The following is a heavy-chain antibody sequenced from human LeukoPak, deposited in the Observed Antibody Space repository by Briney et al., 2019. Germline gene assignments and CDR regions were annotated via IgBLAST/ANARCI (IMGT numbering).Heavy chain of an antibody. CDR3: ARSRLGYCSGGSCYAYYYMDV. J-gene: IGHJ6*03. Sequence: ASVKVSCKASGYAFTGYYMHWVRQAPGQGLEWMGWINPNSGGTNYAQKFQGRVTMTRDTSISTAYMELSRLRSDDTAVYYCARSRLGYCSGGSCYAYYYMDVWGKGTTVTISS. V-gene: IGHV1-2*02. CDR2: INPNSGGT. CDR1: GYAFTGYY. D-gene: IGHD2-15*01.